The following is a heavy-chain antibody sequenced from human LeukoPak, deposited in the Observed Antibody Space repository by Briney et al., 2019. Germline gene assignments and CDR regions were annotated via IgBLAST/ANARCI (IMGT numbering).Heavy chain of an antibody. CDR2: IKQDGSER. CDR1: GFTFSSYW. V-gene: IGHV3-7*01. J-gene: IGHJ4*02. D-gene: IGHD6-19*01. Sequence: GGSLRLSCAASGFTFSSYWMSWVRQAPGKGLEWVATIKQDGSERYYVDSVKGRFTISRDNAQNSLSLQMNSLRAEDTAVYFCAKVGRGWYGIDYWGQGTLVTVSS. CDR3: AKVGRGWYGIDY.